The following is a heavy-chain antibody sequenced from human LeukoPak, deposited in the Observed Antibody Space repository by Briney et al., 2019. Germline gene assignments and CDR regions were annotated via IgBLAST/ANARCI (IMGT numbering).Heavy chain of an antibody. V-gene: IGHV3-33*01. D-gene: IGHD5-18*01. Sequence: PGGSLRLSRAASGFTFSSYGMHWVRQAPGKGLEWVAVIWYDGSNKYYADSVKGRFTISRDNSKNTLYLQINSLRAEDTAVYYCASTGHSYGYGYFDYWGQGTLVTVSS. CDR3: ASTGHSYGYGYFDY. CDR2: IWYDGSNK. J-gene: IGHJ4*02. CDR1: GFTFSSYG.